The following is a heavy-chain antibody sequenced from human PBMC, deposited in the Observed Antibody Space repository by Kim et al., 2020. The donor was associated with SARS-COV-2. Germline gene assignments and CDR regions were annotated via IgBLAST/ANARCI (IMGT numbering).Heavy chain of an antibody. CDR1: GYTFIDYY. V-gene: IGHV1-2*06. D-gene: IGHD6-19*01. CDR2: ISPKNSHT. CDR3: ARVRISVTDHFDY. Sequence: ASVKVSCKADGYTFIDYYIHWMRQAPGQGLEWMGRISPKNSHTDYAQTFQGRVTVTGDTSISTAYLELRRLRSDDTAVYYCARVRISVTDHFDYWGQGTL. J-gene: IGHJ4*02.